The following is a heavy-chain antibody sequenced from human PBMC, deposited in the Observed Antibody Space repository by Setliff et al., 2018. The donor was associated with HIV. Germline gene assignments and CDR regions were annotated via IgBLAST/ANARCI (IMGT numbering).Heavy chain of an antibody. J-gene: IGHJ4*02. D-gene: IGHD2-21*02. CDR2: IIPVSGTA. CDR1: GGTFSTYA. V-gene: IGHV1-69*05. Sequence: EASVKVSCKASGGTFSTYAINWVRQAPGQGLEWLGGIIPVSGTANYAERFQDRVTISTDESKTSVYLQVSSLTSEDTAVYYCASDREEYCGHDCSSPLDNWGPGTLVTVSS. CDR3: ASDREEYCGHDCSSPLDN.